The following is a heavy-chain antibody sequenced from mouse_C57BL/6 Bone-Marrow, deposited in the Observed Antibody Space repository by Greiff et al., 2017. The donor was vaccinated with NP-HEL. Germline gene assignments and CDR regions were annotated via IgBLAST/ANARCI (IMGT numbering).Heavy chain of an antibody. J-gene: IGHJ3*01. V-gene: IGHV5-2*01. CDR1: EYEFPSHD. D-gene: IGHD2-4*01. CDR3: ARPLDYDYDEAY. Sequence: EVKLVESGGGLVQPGESLKLSCESNEYEFPSHDMSWVRKTPEKRLELVAAINSDGGSTYYPDTMERRFIISRDNTKKTPYLQMSSLRSEDTALYYCARPLDYDYDEAYWGQGTLVTVAA. CDR2: INSDGGST.